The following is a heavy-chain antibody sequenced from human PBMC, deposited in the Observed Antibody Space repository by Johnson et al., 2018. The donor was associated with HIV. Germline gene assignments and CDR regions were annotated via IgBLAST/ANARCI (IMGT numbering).Heavy chain of an antibody. Sequence: SRVNSDGSSTSYADSVKGRFTISRDTSKNMLYLQMNSLRPEDTAVYYCTRGSFTDDAFDVWGLGTMVTVSS. CDR2: VNSDGSST. J-gene: IGHJ3*01. V-gene: IGHV3-74*01. D-gene: IGHD1-26*01. CDR3: TRGSFTDDAFDV.